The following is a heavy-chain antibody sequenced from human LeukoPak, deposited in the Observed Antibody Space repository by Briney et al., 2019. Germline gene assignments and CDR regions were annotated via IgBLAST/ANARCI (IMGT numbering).Heavy chain of an antibody. CDR3: ARYSNYRGFDY. D-gene: IGHD4-11*01. CDR2: IYYSGST. J-gene: IGHJ4*02. CDR1: GGSISSYY. V-gene: IGHV4-59*01. Sequence: SETLSLTCTVSGGSISSYYWSWIRQPPGKGLEWIGNIYYSGSTNYNPSLKSRVTISVDTSKNQFSLKLSSVTAADTAVYYCARYSNYRGFDYWGQGTLVTVSS.